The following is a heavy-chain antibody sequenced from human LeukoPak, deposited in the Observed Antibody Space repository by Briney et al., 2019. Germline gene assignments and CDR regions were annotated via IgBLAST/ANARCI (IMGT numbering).Heavy chain of an antibody. D-gene: IGHD3-10*01. CDR1: GITFSSYG. J-gene: IGHJ4*02. CDR3: AKDRGIISDY. V-gene: IGHV3-23*01. Sequence: PAGGSLRLSCAASGITFSSYGMSWVRQAPGKGLEWVSSISGSGDSTYYADSVKGRFTISRDNSKNTLYLQMNSLRAEDTAVYYCAKDRGIISDYWGQGTLVTVSS. CDR2: ISGSGDST.